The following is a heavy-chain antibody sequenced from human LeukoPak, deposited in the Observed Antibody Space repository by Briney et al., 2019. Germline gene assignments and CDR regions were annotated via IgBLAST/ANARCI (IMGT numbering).Heavy chain of an antibody. CDR3: ARVRGDYGGISDY. V-gene: IGHV3-7*05. CDR2: IHPDGSDK. J-gene: IGHJ4*02. D-gene: IGHD4-23*01. CDR1: GFXFSSYF. Sequence: GGSLRLSCAASGFXFSSYFMNWVRQAPGKGQEWVAKIHPDGSDKYYVDSVKGRFTISRDNAKSSLHLQMNSLRAEDTAVYYCARVRGDYGGISDYWGQGTLVTVSS.